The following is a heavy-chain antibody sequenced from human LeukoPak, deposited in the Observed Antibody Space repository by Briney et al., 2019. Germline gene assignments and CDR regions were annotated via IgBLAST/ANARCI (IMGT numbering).Heavy chain of an antibody. J-gene: IGHJ5*02. CDR3: AIWFGELSVWFVP. CDR1: GYTFTSYG. D-gene: IGHD3-10*01. CDR2: ISAYNGTT. Sequence: ASVKVSCTASGYTFTSYGISWVRQAPGQGLEWMGWISAYNGTTNYAQKLQGRVTMTTDTSTSTAYMELRSLRSDDTAVYYCAIWFGELSVWFVPWGQGTLVTVSS. V-gene: IGHV1-18*04.